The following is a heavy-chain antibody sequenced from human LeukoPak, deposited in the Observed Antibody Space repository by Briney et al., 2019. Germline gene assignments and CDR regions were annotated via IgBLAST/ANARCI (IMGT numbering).Heavy chain of an antibody. CDR2: IRSKAYGATT. V-gene: IGHV3-49*04. CDR1: GFTFGDYT. CDR3: TRDGATLDY. Sequence: TGGSLRLSCTASGFTFGDYTMSWVRQAPGKGLEWVGFIRSKAYGATTEYAASVKGRFTILRNDSKSIAYLQMNSLKTEDTAMYYCTRDGATLDYWGQGTLVTVSS. J-gene: IGHJ4*02. D-gene: IGHD1-26*01.